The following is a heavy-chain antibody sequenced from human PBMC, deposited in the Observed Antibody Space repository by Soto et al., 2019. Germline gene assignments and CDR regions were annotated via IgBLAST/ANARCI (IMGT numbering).Heavy chain of an antibody. V-gene: IGHV4-59*01. D-gene: IGHD3-9*01. J-gene: IGHJ5*02. CDR2: IYYSGST. CDR3: ARGRDYDILTGYYLYNWFDP. Sequence: SEPMSLTCSVSGGSISSYYWSWIRQPPGKGLEWIGYIYYSGSTNYNPSLKSRVTISVDTSKNQFSLKLSSVTAADTAVYYCARGRDYDILTGYYLYNWFDPWGQGTLVTVSS. CDR1: GGSISSYY.